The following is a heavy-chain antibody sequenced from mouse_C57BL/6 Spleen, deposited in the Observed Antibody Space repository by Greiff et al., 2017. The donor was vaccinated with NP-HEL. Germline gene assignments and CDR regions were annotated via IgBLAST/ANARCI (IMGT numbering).Heavy chain of an antibody. J-gene: IGHJ3*01. CDR2: INPSTGGT. V-gene: IGHV1-42*01. CDR3: ASNDYDEGAWFAY. D-gene: IGHD2-4*01. CDR1: GYSFTGYY. Sequence: EVQLQQSGPELVKPGASVKISCKASGYSFTGYYMNWVKQSPEKSLEWIGEINPSTGGTTYNQKFKAKATLTVDKSSSTAYMQLKSLTSEDSAVYYCASNDYDEGAWFAYWGQGTLVTVSA.